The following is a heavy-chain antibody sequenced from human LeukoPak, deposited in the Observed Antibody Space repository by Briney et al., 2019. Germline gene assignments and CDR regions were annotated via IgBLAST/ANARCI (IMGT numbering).Heavy chain of an antibody. CDR1: GGTFSSYA. V-gene: IGHV1-69*13. D-gene: IGHD2-15*01. J-gene: IGHJ6*02. Sequence: GASVKVSCKASGGTFSSYAISWVRQAPGLGLEWMGGIIPIFGTANYAQKFQGRVTITADESTSTAYMELSSLRSEDTAVYYCATRGSCSGGSCYSLHYYYGMDVWGQGTTVTVSS. CDR3: ATRGSCSGGSCYSLHYYYGMDV. CDR2: IIPIFGTA.